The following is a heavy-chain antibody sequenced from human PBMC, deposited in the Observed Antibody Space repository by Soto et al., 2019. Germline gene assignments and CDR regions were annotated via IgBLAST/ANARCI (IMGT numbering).Heavy chain of an antibody. CDR3: ARALGYCSSTSCYTEAFDI. CDR2: IYYSGST. V-gene: IGHV4-61*01. Sequence: KTSETLSLTCTVSGGSVSSGSYYWSWIRQPPGKGLEWIGYIYYSGSTNYNPSLKSRVTISVDTSKNQFSLKLSSVTAADTAVYYCARALGYCSSTSCYTEAFDIWGQGTMVTVSS. D-gene: IGHD2-2*02. J-gene: IGHJ3*02. CDR1: GGSVSSGSYY.